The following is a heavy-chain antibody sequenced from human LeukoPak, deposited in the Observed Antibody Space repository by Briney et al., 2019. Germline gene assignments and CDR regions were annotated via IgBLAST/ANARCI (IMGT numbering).Heavy chain of an antibody. CDR3: ASSLKLRTFDY. J-gene: IGHJ4*02. CDR1: GFTVCNNY. Sequence: PGGSLRLSCAASGFTVCNNYMSWVRQAPGKGLEWVSVFYSGGSTYYADSVKGRFTISRDISKNTLYLQMNSLRAEDTAVYYCASSLKLRTFDYWGQGTLVTVSS. V-gene: IGHV3-66*01. CDR2: FYSGGST. D-gene: IGHD1/OR15-1a*01.